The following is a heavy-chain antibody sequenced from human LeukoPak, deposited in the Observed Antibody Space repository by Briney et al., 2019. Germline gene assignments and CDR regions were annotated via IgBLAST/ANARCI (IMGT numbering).Heavy chain of an antibody. CDR2: IIPIFGTA. CDR1: GGTFSSYA. V-gene: IGHV1-69*05. J-gene: IGHJ4*02. D-gene: IGHD3-22*01. Sequence: GASVKVSCKASGGTFSSYAISWVRQAPGQGLEWMGGIIPIFGTANYAQKFQGRVSITTEESSSTAYMVLRSLRCEDTAGYYCWNHLRKSYDSSGYLDGHLGYWGQGTLVTVSS. CDR3: WNHLRKSYDSSGYLDGHLGY.